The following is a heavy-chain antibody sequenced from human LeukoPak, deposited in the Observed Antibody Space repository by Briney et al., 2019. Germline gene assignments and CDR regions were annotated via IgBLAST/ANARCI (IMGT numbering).Heavy chain of an antibody. CDR2: ISYDGSNK. CDR3: AKDEGLGPFDY. Sequence: GGSLRLSCAASGFTFSSYGMHWVRQAPGKGLEWVAVISYDGSNKYYADSVKGRFTISRDNSKNTLYLQMNSLRAEDTAVYYCAKDEGLGPFDYWGQGTLVTVSS. D-gene: IGHD7-27*01. CDR1: GFTFSSYG. V-gene: IGHV3-30*18. J-gene: IGHJ4*02.